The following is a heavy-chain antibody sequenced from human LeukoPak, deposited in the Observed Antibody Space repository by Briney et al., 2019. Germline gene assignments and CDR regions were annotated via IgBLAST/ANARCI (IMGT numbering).Heavy chain of an antibody. CDR1: GFSFSDYG. J-gene: IGHJ4*02. CDR3: ARDWARGNSYYVDY. CDR2: ISNDGTNK. D-gene: IGHD4-23*01. V-gene: IGHV3-30*03. Sequence: GGSLRLSCEASGFSFSDYGMHWARQAPGKGLECVALISNDGTNKFYVDPVKGRFTISRDNSKNTLYLQMDSLRTEDTAVYYCARDWARGNSYYVDYWGQGTLVTVSS.